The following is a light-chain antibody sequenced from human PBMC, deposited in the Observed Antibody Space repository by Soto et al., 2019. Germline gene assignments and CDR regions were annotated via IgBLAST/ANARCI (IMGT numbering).Light chain of an antibody. CDR2: GAS. V-gene: IGKV3-20*01. CDR3: QQYGSSPMYT. J-gene: IGKJ2*01. Sequence: EIVLTQSPGTRSLSPGERATLSCRASQSVSSSYLAWYQQKPGRAPRLLIYGASRRATGIPDRFSGSGSGTELPLTISRLEPEDFAVYYCQQYGSSPMYTCGQGPKLEIK. CDR1: QSVSSSY.